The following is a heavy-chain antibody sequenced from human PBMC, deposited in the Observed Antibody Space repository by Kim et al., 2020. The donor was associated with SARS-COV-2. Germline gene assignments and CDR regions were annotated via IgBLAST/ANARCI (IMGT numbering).Heavy chain of an antibody. D-gene: IGHD1-1*01. J-gene: IGHJ4*02. CDR2: INPNTGNT. CDR3: ARVETTWNKLFDY. CDR1: GYTFTDYY. V-gene: IGHV1-2*04. Sequence: ASVKVSCKTSGYTFTDYYIHWVRQAPGQGLEWMGYINPNTGNTKYAQKFQGWLTMTRDTSITTVFMEFSRLKSDDTAIYYCARVETTWNKLFDYWGQGTLVTVSS.